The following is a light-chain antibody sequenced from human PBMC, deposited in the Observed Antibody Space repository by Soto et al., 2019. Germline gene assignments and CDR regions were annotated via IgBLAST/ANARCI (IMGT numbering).Light chain of an antibody. V-gene: IGLV2-14*01. CDR3: SSFRSSSTLPYA. CDR2: EVT. CDR1: SSDVGGYDY. Sequence: QSALTQPASVSGSPGQSITISCTGTSSDVGGYDYVSWYQQYPGKAPKLIIYEVTNRPSGVSNRFSGSKSGNTASLTISGLRAEDEADYYCSSFRSSSTLPYAFGTGTKLT. J-gene: IGLJ1*01.